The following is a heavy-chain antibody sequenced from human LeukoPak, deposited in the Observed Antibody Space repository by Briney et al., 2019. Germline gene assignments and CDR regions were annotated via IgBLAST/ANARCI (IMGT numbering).Heavy chain of an antibody. CDR3: TRWGGRDSYNFGY. V-gene: IGHV3-73*01. D-gene: IGHD5-24*01. CDR2: IRSKANSYAT. CDR1: GFTFSGSA. Sequence: GGSLRLSCAASGFTFSGSAMHWVRQASGKGLEWVGRIRSKANSYATAYAASVKGRFTISRDDSTNTAYLQMNSLKTEDTAVYYCTRWGGRDSYNFGYWGQGTLVTVSS. J-gene: IGHJ4*02.